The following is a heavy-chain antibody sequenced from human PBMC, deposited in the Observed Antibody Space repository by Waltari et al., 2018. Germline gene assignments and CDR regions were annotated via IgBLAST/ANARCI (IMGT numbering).Heavy chain of an antibody. V-gene: IGHV3-7*01. J-gene: IGHJ4*02. CDR1: GFTFSDNW. CDR2: IKEDGSVT. CDR3: ARDGPAAACPDY. Sequence: EVQLVESGGGLVQPGGSLRLSCATSGFTFSDNWMNWVRQAPGKGLGWVANIKEDGSVTHYVDSVKGRFTISSDNAKNSLYLQMNSLRAEDTAVYYCARDGPAAACPDYWGQGTLVTVSS. D-gene: IGHD6-13*01.